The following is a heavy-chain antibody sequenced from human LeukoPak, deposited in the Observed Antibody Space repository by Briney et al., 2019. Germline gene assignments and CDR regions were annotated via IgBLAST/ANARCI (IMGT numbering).Heavy chain of an antibody. CDR1: GYIFTTYD. Sequence: ASVKVSCKASGYIFTTYDINWVRQAPGQGPEWLGWMSPSSGNTGLAQKFQGRVSMTRDTSIHTAYMELSSLTSDDTAVYYCRRGDGIVGSYWGQGTLVTVSS. V-gene: IGHV1-8*01. CDR2: MSPSSGNT. J-gene: IGHJ4*02. CDR3: RRGDGIVGSY. D-gene: IGHD1-26*01.